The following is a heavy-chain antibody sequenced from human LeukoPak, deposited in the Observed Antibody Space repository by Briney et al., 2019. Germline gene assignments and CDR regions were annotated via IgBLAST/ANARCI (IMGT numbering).Heavy chain of an antibody. CDR1: GGSISSGTYY. D-gene: IGHD5-24*01. CDR2: IYTSGST. CDR3: AVIRRDGYNYFFDY. Sequence: SQTLSLTCTVSGGSISSGTYYWIWIRQPAGKGLEWIGRIYTSGSTNYNPSLKSRVTISVDTSKNQFSLKLSSVTAADTAVYYCAVIRRDGYNYFFDYWGQGTLVTVSS. J-gene: IGHJ4*02. V-gene: IGHV4-61*02.